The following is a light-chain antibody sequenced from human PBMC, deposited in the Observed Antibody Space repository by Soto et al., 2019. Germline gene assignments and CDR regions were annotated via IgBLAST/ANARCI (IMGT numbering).Light chain of an antibody. J-gene: IGKJ4*01. CDR3: QQRSNWLTLT. V-gene: IGKV3-11*01. Sequence: EIVLTQSPATLSLSPGETATLSCRASQSVSSYLAWYQQKPGQAPRLLIYDASNRATGIPARFSGSGFGTDFTLIISSLEPEDFAVYYCQQRSNWLTLTFGGGTKVEIK. CDR2: DAS. CDR1: QSVSSY.